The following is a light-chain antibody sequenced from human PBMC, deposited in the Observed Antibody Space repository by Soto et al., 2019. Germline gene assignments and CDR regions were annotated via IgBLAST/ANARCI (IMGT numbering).Light chain of an antibody. CDR2: AAS. CDR1: QGIRND. V-gene: IGKV1-6*01. J-gene: IGKJ1*01. Sequence: AIQMTQSPSSLSASVGDRVTITCRASQGIRNDLGWYQQKPGKAPNLLIYAASSLQSGVPSKYSGSGSGTDFTLTISSLQPEDFATYYCLQDYNYPRTFGQGTKVEIK. CDR3: LQDYNYPRT.